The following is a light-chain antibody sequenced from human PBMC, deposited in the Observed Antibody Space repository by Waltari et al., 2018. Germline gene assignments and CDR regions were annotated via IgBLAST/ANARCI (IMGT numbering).Light chain of an antibody. CDR2: GAS. J-gene: IGKJ4*02. CDR3: QQYDISPLT. CDR1: QTVRTTY. V-gene: IGKV3-20*01. Sequence: EIVLTQSPGTLSFSPGERANLSCRSSQTVRTTYLALYQQKPGQALTLRINGASSRDTGIPDRFSGSGSGTDFSLTSSSLEPEDFAVYDCQQYDISPLTFGGGTKVEIK.